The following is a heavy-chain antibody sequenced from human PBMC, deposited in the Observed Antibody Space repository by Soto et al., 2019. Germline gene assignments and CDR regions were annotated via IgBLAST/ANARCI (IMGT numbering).Heavy chain of an antibody. J-gene: IGHJ4*02. CDR2: ISSNGGST. CDR1: GFTFSSYA. D-gene: IGHD3-3*01. CDR3: VKDTHDSYDFRSGYLAPFDY. Sequence: GGSLRLSXSASGFTFSSYAMHWVRQAPGKGLEYVSAISSNGGSTYYADSVKGRFTISRDNSKNTLYLQMSSLRAEDTAVYYCVKDTHDSYDFRSGYLAPFDYWGQGTLVTVS. V-gene: IGHV3-64D*06.